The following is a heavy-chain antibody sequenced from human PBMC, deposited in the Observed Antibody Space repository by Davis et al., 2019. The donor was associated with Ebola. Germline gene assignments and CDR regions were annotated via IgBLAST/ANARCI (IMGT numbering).Heavy chain of an antibody. J-gene: IGHJ4*02. Sequence: GGSLRLSCAASGFIFRHYVMSWVRQAPGKGLEWVSTLGTSADTYYADSVKGRFTISRDNSRNTLYLQMNDLRAEDTAVYYCAREGKIFGCDYWGQGALVTVSS. V-gene: IGHV3-23*01. CDR2: LGTSADT. CDR3: AREGKIFGCDY. D-gene: IGHD3-3*01. CDR1: GFIFRHYV.